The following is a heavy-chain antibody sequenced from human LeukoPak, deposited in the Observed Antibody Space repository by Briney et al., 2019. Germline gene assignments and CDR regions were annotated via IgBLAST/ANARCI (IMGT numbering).Heavy chain of an antibody. D-gene: IGHD1-1*01. CDR1: GGSFSGYY. CDR2: ISHSGST. V-gene: IGHV4-34*01. CDR3: ARRLTNWNDFDY. Sequence: SETLSLTCAVYGGSFSGYYWSWIRQPPGKGLEWIGEISHSGSTNYNPSLKSRVTISVDTSKNQFSLKLSSVTAADTAVYYCARRLTNWNDFDYWGQGTLVTVSS. J-gene: IGHJ4*02.